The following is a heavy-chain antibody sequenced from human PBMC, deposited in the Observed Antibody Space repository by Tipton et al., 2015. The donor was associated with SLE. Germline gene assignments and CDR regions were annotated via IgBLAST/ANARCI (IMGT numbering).Heavy chain of an antibody. CDR3: ARAEELTSPFDY. CDR2: IDPSDSDT. V-gene: IGHV5-51*03. J-gene: IGHJ4*02. D-gene: IGHD1-26*01. Sequence: QLVQSGAEVKKPGEALQISCKTSGYSFTNSWIVWFRHMPGKGLECMGMIDPSDSDTRYSPSFQGQVTISADKSISTAYLQWSSLKASDTAMYYCARAEELTSPFDYWGQGTLVTVSS. CDR1: GYSFTNSW.